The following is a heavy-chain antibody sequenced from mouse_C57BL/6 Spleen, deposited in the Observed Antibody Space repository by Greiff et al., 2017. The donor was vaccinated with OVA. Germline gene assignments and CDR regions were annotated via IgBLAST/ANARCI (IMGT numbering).Heavy chain of an antibody. V-gene: IGHV3-1*01. J-gene: IGHJ3*01. CDR2: ISYSGST. CDR1: GYSITSGYD. CDR3: ARDDYYPFAY. D-gene: IGHD1-1*01. Sequence: VQLKESGPGMVKPSQSLSLTCTVTGYSITSGYDWHWIRHFPGNKLEWMGYISYSGSTNYNPSLKSRISITHDTSKNHFFLKLNSVTTEDTATYYCARDDYYPFAYWGQGTLVTVSA.